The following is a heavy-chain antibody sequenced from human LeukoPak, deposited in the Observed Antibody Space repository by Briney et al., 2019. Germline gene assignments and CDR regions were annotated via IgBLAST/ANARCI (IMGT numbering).Heavy chain of an antibody. Sequence: GGSLRLSCAASGFTFDDYAMHWVRQAPGKGLEWVSGISWNSGSIGYADSVKGRFTISRDNAKNSLYLQMNSLRAEDTALYYCAKSTYYDILTGSYYFDYWGQGTLVTVSS. CDR3: AKSTYYDILTGSYYFDY. CDR1: GFTFDDYA. J-gene: IGHJ4*02. CDR2: ISWNSGSI. D-gene: IGHD3-9*01. V-gene: IGHV3-9*01.